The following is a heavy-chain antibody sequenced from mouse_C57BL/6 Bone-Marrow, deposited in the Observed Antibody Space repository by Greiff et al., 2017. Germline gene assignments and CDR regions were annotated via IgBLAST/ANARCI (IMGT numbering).Heavy chain of an antibody. CDR3: ARVLRLRSY. CDR2: INPYNGGT. J-gene: IGHJ3*01. V-gene: IGHV1-19*01. Sequence: EVKLQQSGPVLVKPGASVKMSCKASGYTFTDYYMNWVKQSHGKSLEWIGVINPYNGGTSYNQKFKGKATLTVDKSSSTAYMELNSLTSEDSAVYYCARVLRLRSYWGQGTLVTVSA. CDR1: GYTFTDYY. D-gene: IGHD3-2*02.